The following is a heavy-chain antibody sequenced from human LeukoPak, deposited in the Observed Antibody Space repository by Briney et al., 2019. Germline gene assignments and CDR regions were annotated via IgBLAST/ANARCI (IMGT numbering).Heavy chain of an antibody. CDR1: GLTFTNYA. J-gene: IGHJ6*02. D-gene: IGHD3-16*01. CDR3: AKSEGAYYYGMDV. CDR2: ISGSGGNT. V-gene: IGHV3-23*01. Sequence: GPLRLSCAASGLTFTNYAMSWVRQAPGKGLEWVSAISGSGGNTYYADSVKGRFTISRDNSKNTVSLQMNSLRAEDTAVYYCAKSEGAYYYGMDVWGQGTTVTVSS.